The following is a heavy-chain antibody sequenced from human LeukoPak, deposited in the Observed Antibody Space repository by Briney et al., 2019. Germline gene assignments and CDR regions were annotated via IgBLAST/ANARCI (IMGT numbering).Heavy chain of an antibody. D-gene: IGHD3-3*01. CDR1: GFTFSSYA. CDR2: ISGSGGST. J-gene: IGHJ4*02. V-gene: IGHV3-23*01. CDR3: VRDAGSGFQPFDY. Sequence: GGSLRLSCAASGFTFSSYAMSWVRQAPGKGLEWVSAISGSGGSTYYADSVKGRFTISRDNSKNTLYLQMNSLRAEDTAVYYCVRDAGSGFQPFDYWGQGTLVTVSS.